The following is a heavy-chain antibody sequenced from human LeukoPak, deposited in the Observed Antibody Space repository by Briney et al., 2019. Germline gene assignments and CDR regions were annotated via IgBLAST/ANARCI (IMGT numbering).Heavy chain of an antibody. CDR1: GGSFNTYY. J-gene: IGHJ6*03. Sequence: SETLSLTCAVYGGSFNTYYWNWIRQSPGKGLEWIGEINHTGTTNYNPPLKSRFTISVDTSKNQFSLKLTSVNAADKAVYYCARGAADRNNYYYYIDVWGKGTTVTVSS. CDR3: ARGAADRNNYYYYIDV. CDR2: INHTGTT. V-gene: IGHV4-34*01. D-gene: IGHD1/OR15-1a*01.